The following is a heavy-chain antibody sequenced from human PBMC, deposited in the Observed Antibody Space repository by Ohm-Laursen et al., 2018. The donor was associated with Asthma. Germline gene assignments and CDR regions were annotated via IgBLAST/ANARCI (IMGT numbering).Heavy chain of an antibody. Sequence: GSLRLSCAASGYTFSRYSIHWVRQVPGKGLEWVASISTASTFIYYADSVRGRFTTSRDNAKNSVYLQMNSLRAEDTAVYYCARVAVIVGAKDYWGQGTLVTVSS. CDR3: ARVAVIVGAKDY. CDR1: GYTFSRYS. V-gene: IGHV3-21*01. D-gene: IGHD1-26*01. J-gene: IGHJ4*02. CDR2: ISTASTFI.